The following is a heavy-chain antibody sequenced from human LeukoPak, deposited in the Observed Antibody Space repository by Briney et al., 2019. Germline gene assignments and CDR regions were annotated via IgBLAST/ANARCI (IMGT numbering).Heavy chain of an antibody. J-gene: IGHJ4*02. CDR2: INPNSGGT. CDR1: GYTFTGYY. V-gene: IGHV1-2*02. Sequence: ASVKVSCKASGYTFTGYYMHWVRQAPGQGLEWMGWINPNSGGTNYAQKFQGRVTMTRDTSISTAYMELSRLRSDDTAVYHCARDWDSSGWYVLPEFGYWGQGTLVTVSS. CDR3: ARDWDSSGWYVLPEFGY. D-gene: IGHD6-19*01.